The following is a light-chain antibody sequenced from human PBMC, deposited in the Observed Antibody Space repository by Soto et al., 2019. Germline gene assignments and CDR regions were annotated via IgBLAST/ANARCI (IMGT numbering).Light chain of an antibody. J-gene: IGLJ1*01. CDR1: NSDIGAYDY. CDR3: LSHTTRRIYV. V-gene: IGLV2-14*03. CDR2: NVN. Sequence: QSALTQPASVSGSPGQSITISCSGTNSDIGAYDYVSWYQQHPGKPPKLIIYNVNNRPSGVSFRFSGSKSANTASQTISGLQTEDEADYYCLSHTTRRIYVFGPGTKLTVL.